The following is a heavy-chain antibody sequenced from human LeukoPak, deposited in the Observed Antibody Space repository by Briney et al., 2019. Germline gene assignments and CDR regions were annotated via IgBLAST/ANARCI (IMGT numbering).Heavy chain of an antibody. CDR2: INHSGST. J-gene: IGHJ2*01. CDR3: ARTIVVVPAAMLGRYFDL. CDR1: GGSFSGYY. D-gene: IGHD2-2*01. V-gene: IGHV4-34*01. Sequence: PSETLSLTCAVYGGSFSGYYWSWIRQPPGKGLEWIGEINHSGSTNYNPSLKSRVTISVDTSKNQFSLKLSSVTAADTAVYYCARTIVVVPAAMLGRYFDLWGRGTLVTVSS.